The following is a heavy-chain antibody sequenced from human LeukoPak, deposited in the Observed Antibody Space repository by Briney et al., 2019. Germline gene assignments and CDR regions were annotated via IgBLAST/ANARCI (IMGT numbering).Heavy chain of an antibody. CDR1: GFTFSNYW. CDR3: ARDVRITVDTGSMTNH. J-gene: IGHJ5*02. D-gene: IGHD6-19*01. Sequence: GGSLRLSCAASGFTFSNYWMTWVRQAPGKGLEWVANTNQDGSEKYYVDSVKGRFTISRDNAKNSLYLQMNSLRSEDTAVYYCARDVRITVDTGSMTNHWGQGTLVTVSS. CDR2: TNQDGSEK. V-gene: IGHV3-7*01.